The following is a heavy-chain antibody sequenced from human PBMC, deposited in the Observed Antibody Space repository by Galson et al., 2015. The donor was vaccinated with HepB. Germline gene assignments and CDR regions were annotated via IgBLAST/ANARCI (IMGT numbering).Heavy chain of an antibody. D-gene: IGHD2-2*01. J-gene: IGHJ4*02. Sequence: SLRLSCAASGFTFSSYAMSWVRQAPGKGLEWVSAISGSGGSTYYADSVKGRFTISRDNSKNTLYLQMNSLRAEDTAVYYCAKEETGPKRVVPAASSLAVAGRGGLFDYWGQGTLVTVSS. CDR3: AKEETGPKRVVPAASSLAVAGRGGLFDY. CDR1: GFTFSSYA. V-gene: IGHV3-23*01. CDR2: ISGSGGST.